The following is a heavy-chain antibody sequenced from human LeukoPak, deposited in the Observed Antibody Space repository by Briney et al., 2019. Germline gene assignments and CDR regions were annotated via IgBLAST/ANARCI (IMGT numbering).Heavy chain of an antibody. Sequence: PSETLSLTCSVSGGSLTSGDYYYSWIRQPPGKGLECIGYIYHSGSTYYNPSLKSRVFISVDTSKNQFSLSLRAVTAADTAVYYCARGDGPGSIFDYWGQGPLVTVSS. CDR2: IYHSGST. D-gene: IGHD2-15*01. CDR1: GGSLTSGDYY. CDR3: ARGDGPGSIFDY. J-gene: IGHJ4*02. V-gene: IGHV4-30-4*01.